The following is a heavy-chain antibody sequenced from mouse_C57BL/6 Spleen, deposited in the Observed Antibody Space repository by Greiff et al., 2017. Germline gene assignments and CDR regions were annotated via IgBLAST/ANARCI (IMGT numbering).Heavy chain of an antibody. V-gene: IGHV1-22*01. CDR1: GYKFTDYN. CDR2: INPNNGGT. D-gene: IGHD1-1*01. J-gene: IGHJ2*01. Sequence: VQLQQSGPELVKPGASVKMFCKASGYKFTDYNMHWVKQSHGKSLEWIGYINPNNGGTSYKQKFKGKATLTVNKSSSTSYMELRSLTSEDSAVYYCARWHYGSSSVYYWGQGTTLTVSS. CDR3: ARWHYGSSSVYY.